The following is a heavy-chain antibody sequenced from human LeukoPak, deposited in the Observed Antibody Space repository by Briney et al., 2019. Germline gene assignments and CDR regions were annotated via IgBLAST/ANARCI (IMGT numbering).Heavy chain of an antibody. Sequence: PGGSLRLSCAASGLTFNNYGMHWVRQAPGKGLEWVSSISSGSSYIYYADSVKGRFTISRDNVKNSLYLQMNSLRAEDTAVYYCARDSKALGEAFDIWGQGTMVTVSS. V-gene: IGHV3-21*01. CDR1: GLTFNNYG. CDR2: ISSGSSYI. J-gene: IGHJ3*02. CDR3: ARDSKALGEAFDI.